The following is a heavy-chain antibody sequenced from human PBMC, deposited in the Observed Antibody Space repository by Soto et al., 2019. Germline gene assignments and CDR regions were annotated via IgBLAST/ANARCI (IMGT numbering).Heavy chain of an antibody. CDR1: GGTFSSYA. V-gene: IGHV1-69*01. Sequence: QVQLVQSGAEVKKPGSSVKVSCKASGGTFSSYAISWVRQAPGQGLEWMGGIIPIFGTANYAQKFQGRATITADEATSTAYMELSSRRSEDTAVYYGARERVAGMFGVVIAYGMDVWGQGTTVTVSS. D-gene: IGHD3-3*01. CDR2: IIPIFGTA. J-gene: IGHJ6*02. CDR3: ARERVAGMFGVVIAYGMDV.